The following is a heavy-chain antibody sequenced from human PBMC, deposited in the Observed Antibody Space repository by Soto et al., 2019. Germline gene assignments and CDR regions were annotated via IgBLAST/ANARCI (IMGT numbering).Heavy chain of an antibody. CDR2: IWYDGSNK. Sequence: QVQLVESGGGVVQPGRSLRLSCAASGFTFSSYGMHWVRQAPGKGLEWVAVIWYDGSNKYYADSVKGRFTISRDNSKNTLYLQMNSLRAEDTAVYYCARLEGSSGWYPAYCGQGTLVTVSS. V-gene: IGHV3-33*01. CDR1: GFTFSSYG. CDR3: ARLEGSSGWYPAY. D-gene: IGHD6-19*01. J-gene: IGHJ4*02.